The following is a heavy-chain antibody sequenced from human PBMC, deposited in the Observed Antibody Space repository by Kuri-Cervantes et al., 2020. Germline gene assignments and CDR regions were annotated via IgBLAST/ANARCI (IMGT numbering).Heavy chain of an antibody. D-gene: IGHD1-26*01. CDR3: AKDLSIVGATMGYMDV. CDR1: GFTFSSYA. J-gene: IGHJ6*03. CDR2: ISSSSSTI. V-gene: IGHV3-48*01. Sequence: GGSLRLSCAASGFTFSSYAMTWVRQAPGKGLEWVSYISSSSSTIYYADSVKGRFTISRDNAKNSLYLQMNSLRAEDTAVYYCAKDLSIVGATMGYMDVWGKGTTVTVSS.